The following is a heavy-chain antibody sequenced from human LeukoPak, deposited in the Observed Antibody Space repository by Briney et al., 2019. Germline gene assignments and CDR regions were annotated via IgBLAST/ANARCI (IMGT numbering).Heavy chain of an antibody. Sequence: GGTLRLSCAASGFTFSRYDMHWVRQGTRKGLEWVSAIGTAGDTYYPGSVKGRFTISRENAKNSLYLQMNSLRAGDTAVYYCARGPFELVWFGERDWYFDLWGRGTLVTVSS. CDR3: ARGPFELVWFGERDWYFDL. V-gene: IGHV3-13*01. D-gene: IGHD3-10*01. J-gene: IGHJ2*01. CDR2: IGTAGDT. CDR1: GFTFSRYD.